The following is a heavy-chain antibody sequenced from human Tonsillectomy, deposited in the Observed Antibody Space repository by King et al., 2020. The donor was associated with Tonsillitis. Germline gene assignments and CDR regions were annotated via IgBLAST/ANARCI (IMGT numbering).Heavy chain of an antibody. Sequence: QLVQSGAEVKKPGSSVKVSCKASGGTFSSYAISWVRQAPGQGLEWMGGIIPIFGTANYAQKFQGRVTITADESTSTAYMELSSLRCEDTAVYYCARGTYYDYVWGSYRSGHYYYGMDVWGQGTTVTVSS. J-gene: IGHJ6*02. V-gene: IGHV1-69*01. CDR2: IIPIFGTA. CDR3: ARGTYYDYVWGSYRSGHYYYGMDV. CDR1: GGTFSSYA. D-gene: IGHD3-16*02.